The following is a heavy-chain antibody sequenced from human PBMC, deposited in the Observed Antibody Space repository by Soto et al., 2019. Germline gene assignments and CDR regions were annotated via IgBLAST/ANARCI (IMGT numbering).Heavy chain of an antibody. J-gene: IGHJ4*02. D-gene: IGHD6-13*01. Sequence: EVQLVESGGGLVKPGGSLRLSCAASGFTFSNAWMSWVRQAPGKGLEWVGRIKSKTDGGTTDYAAPVKGRFTISRDDSKNTLYLQMNSLKTEDTAVYYCTTASGYSSSWYRYYFDYCGQGTLVTVSS. V-gene: IGHV3-15*01. CDR2: IKSKTDGGTT. CDR3: TTASGYSSSWYRYYFDY. CDR1: GFTFSNAW.